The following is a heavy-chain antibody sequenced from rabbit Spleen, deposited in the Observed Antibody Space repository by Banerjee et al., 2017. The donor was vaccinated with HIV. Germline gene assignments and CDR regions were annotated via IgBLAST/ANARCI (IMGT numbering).Heavy chain of an antibody. CDR1: GFDLSDYYY. CDR2: IYTGGSGGI. CDR3: ARGGDNDGGKDL. J-gene: IGHJ3*01. V-gene: IGHV1S40*01. D-gene: IGHD2-1*01. Sequence: QSLQESGGGLVKPGASLTLTCTASGFDLSDYYYMYWVRQAPGKGLEWIGCIYTGGSGGIYYATWANGRFTISKTSSTTVTLQMTSLTVADTATYFCARGGDNDGGKDLWGQGTLVTVS.